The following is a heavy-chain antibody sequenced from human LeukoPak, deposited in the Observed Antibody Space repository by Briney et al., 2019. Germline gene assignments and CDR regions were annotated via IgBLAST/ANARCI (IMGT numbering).Heavy chain of an antibody. Sequence: PGGSLRLSCAASGFTFSDFYMTWIRQAPGKGLEWVSYIVPSGSTTYYADSVRGRFTISRDNAKNSPYLQMNSLRAEDTAVYYCASDIVAPGLHFEYWGQGTLVTVSS. CDR1: GFTFSDFY. CDR2: IVPSGSTT. D-gene: IGHD6-13*01. CDR3: ASDIVAPGLHFEY. V-gene: IGHV3-11*01. J-gene: IGHJ4*02.